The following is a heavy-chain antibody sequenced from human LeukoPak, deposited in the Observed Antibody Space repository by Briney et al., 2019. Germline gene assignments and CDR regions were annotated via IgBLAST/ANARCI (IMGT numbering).Heavy chain of an antibody. D-gene: IGHD3-10*01. CDR3: ATGLWFGKYLDV. CDR1: GGTFSSFA. CDR2: IIPIFGTA. V-gene: IGHV1-69*13. Sequence: SVKVSCKASGGTFSSFAINWVRQAPGQGLEWMGGIIPIFGTANYAQKFQGRVTITADESTSTAYMELSSLRSEDTAVYYCATGLWFGKYLDVWGKGTTVTISS. J-gene: IGHJ6*04.